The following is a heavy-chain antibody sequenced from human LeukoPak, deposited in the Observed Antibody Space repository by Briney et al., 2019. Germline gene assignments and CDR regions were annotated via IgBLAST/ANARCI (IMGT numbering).Heavy chain of an antibody. CDR2: IIPIFGTA. CDR1: GFTFTSYY. Sequence: SVKVSCKASGFTFTSYYMHWVRQAPGQGLEWMGGIIPIFGTANYAQKFQGRVTITADKSTSTAYMELSSLRSEDTAVYYCAREYSIDAQTQSYYYYYMDVWGKGTTVTVSS. D-gene: IGHD6-13*01. J-gene: IGHJ6*03. CDR3: AREYSIDAQTQSYYYYYMDV. V-gene: IGHV1-69*06.